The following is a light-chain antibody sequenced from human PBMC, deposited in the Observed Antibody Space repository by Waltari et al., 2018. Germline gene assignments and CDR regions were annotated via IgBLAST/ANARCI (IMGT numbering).Light chain of an antibody. CDR1: QRISMF. J-gene: IGKJ4*01. CDR3: QQTYSTHLT. V-gene: IGKV1-39*01. CDR2: GAS. Sequence: DIQLTQSPPSLSASVGDRLTIPCRASQRISMFLNWYQQKPGKAPNLLIYGASSLQRGVPSRFSGSGSGTDFTLTISSLHPEDFATYYCQQTYSTHLTFGGGTKVEIK.